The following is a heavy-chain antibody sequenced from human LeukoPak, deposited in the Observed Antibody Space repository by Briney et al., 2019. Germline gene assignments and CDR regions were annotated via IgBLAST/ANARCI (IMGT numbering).Heavy chain of an antibody. CDR3: AGTLNEQLVPLYYYYGMDV. CDR2: INTNTGNP. J-gene: IGHJ6*02. V-gene: IGHV7-4-1*02. CDR1: RGTFSSYA. Sequence: ASVKVSCKASRGTFSSYAISWVRQAPGQGLEWMGWINTNTGNPTYAQGFTGRFVFSLDTSVSTAYLQISSLKAEDTAVYYCAGTLNEQLVPLYYYYGMDVWGQGTTVTVSS. D-gene: IGHD6-13*01.